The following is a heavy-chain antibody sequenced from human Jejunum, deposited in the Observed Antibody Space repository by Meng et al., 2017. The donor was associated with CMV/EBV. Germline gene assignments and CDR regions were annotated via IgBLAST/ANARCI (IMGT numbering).Heavy chain of an antibody. J-gene: IGHJ6*02. CDR1: FSISNNY. CDR2: IYSGGST. D-gene: IGHD2-21*01. CDR3: ARRPSVIPVSYYGMDV. Sequence: FSISNNYGSWVRQAPGKGLEFVSVIYSGGSTYYAAYVKGRFTISRDNAQNTVFLQMNSLRTEDTDVYYCARRPSVIPVSYYGMDVWGQGTTVTVSS. V-gene: IGHV3-53*01.